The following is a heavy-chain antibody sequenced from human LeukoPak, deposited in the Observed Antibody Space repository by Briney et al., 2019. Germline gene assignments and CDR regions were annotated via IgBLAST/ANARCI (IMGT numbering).Heavy chain of an antibody. CDR1: GYTFTGYF. CDR3: VRDLAATIIYYYMDV. V-gene: IGHV1-2*02. CDR2: INPNSGGT. D-gene: IGHD2-15*01. J-gene: IGHJ6*03. Sequence: ASVKVSCKASGYTFTGYFLHWVRQAPGQGLEWMGWINPNSGGTNYAQKFQGRVTMTRDTSISTAYMELSRLRSDDTAVYYCVRDLAATIIYYYMDVWGRGTTVTVSS.